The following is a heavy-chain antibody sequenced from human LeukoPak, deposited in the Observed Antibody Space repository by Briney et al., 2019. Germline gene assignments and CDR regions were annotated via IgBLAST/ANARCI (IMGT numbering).Heavy chain of an antibody. Sequence: GASVKVSCKASGYTFTGYYMHWVRQAPGQGLEWMGWINPNSGGTNYAQKFQGRVTMTRDTSISTAYMELSRLRSDDTAVYYCARDVRSGGSYYWFDPWGQGTLVTVSS. CDR2: INPNSGGT. CDR3: ARDVRSGGSYYWFDP. J-gene: IGHJ5*02. CDR1: GYTFTGYY. D-gene: IGHD1-26*01. V-gene: IGHV1-2*02.